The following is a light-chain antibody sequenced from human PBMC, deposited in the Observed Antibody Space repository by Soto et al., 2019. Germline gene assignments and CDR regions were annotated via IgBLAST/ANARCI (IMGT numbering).Light chain of an antibody. CDR1: QSVSSN. CDR2: AAS. Sequence: ETVMTQSPATLSVSPGERATLSCRASQSVSSNLAWYQQTPGQAPRLLIFAASTRATGIPARFSGSGSGTEFTLTISSLQSEDFAVYYCQQYNNWPFYTFGQGTKLEIK. CDR3: QQYNNWPFYT. V-gene: IGKV3-15*01. J-gene: IGKJ2*01.